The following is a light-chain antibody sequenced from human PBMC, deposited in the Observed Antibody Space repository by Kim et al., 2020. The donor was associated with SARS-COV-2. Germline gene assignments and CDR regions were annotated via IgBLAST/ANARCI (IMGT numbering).Light chain of an antibody. J-gene: IGLJ2*01. CDR3: ESQDTSGDQVV. Sequence: SSELTQDPAVSVALGQTVRITCQGDSLRSYFASWYQQKPGRAPVLVICDKNSRPSGIPDRFSGSRSGNTASLTISGAQADDEADYYCESQDTSGDQVVFG. V-gene: IGLV3-19*01. CDR2: DKN. CDR1: SLRSYF.